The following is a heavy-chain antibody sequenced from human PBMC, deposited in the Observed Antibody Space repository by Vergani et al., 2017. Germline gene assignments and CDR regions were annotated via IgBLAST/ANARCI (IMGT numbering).Heavy chain of an antibody. CDR1: GGSFSGYY. Sequence: QVQLQQWGAGLLKPSETLSLTCAVYGGSFSGYYWSWIRQPPGKRLEWIGEINHSGSTNYNPSLKSRVTISVDTSKNQFSLKLSSVTAADTAVYYCARDKYSSSWYYVAYDPGYGMDVWGQGTTVTVSS. CDR2: INHSGST. D-gene: IGHD6-13*01. J-gene: IGHJ6*02. CDR3: ARDKYSSSWYYVAYDPGYGMDV. V-gene: IGHV4-34*01.